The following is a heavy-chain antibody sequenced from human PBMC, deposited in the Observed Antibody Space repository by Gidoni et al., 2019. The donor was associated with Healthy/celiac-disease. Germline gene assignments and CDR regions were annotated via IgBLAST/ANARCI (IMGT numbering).Heavy chain of an antibody. V-gene: IGHV1-46*01. Sequence: QVQLVQSGAEVKKPGASVKVSCKASGYTFTSYYMHWVRQASGQGLEWMGIINPSGGSTSYAQKFQGRVTMTRDTSTSTVYMELSSLRSEDTAVYYCARDSPGYCSGGSCYHFDYWGQGTLVTVSS. CDR1: GYTFTSYY. D-gene: IGHD2-15*01. CDR2: INPSGGST. CDR3: ARDSPGYCSGGSCYHFDY. J-gene: IGHJ4*02.